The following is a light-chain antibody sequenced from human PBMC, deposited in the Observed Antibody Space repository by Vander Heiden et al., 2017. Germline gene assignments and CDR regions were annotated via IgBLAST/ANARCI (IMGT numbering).Light chain of an antibody. CDR3: QQYFSTPLT. V-gene: IGKV4-1*01. Sequence: DIVMTQSPDSLAVSLGERATINCKSSQSLLYSSNNRNYLAWYQQKPGQPPTLLIYWASARESGVPDRFSGSGSGIDFTLTISSLQAEDVAVYYCQQYFSTPLTFGGGTKVEIK. CDR2: WAS. J-gene: IGKJ4*01. CDR1: QSLLYSSNNRNY.